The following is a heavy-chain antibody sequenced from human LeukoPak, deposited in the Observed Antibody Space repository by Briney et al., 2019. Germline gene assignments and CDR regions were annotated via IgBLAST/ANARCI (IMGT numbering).Heavy chain of an antibody. J-gene: IGHJ3*02. V-gene: IGHV4-4*07. D-gene: IGHD1-7*01. CDR3: ARVGLELDAFDI. Sequence: WIGRIYTSGSTNYNPSLKSRVTMSVDTSKNQFSLKLSSVTAADTAVYYCARVGLELDAFDIWGQGTMVTVSS. CDR2: IYTSGST.